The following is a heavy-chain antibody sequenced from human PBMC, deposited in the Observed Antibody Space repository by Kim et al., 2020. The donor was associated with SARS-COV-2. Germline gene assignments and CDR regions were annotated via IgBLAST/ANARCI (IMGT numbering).Heavy chain of an antibody. D-gene: IGHD1-1*01. V-gene: IGHV3-74*01. CDR2: INGDGTAT. Sequence: GGSLRLSCAVSEFTFSTTWMHWVRQPPGKGLVWVARINGDGTATNYADSVRGRFTISRDNAKNTLYLQMNSLRAEDTALYYCVRDGGWLSGNWRNFDVWGQGTLVTVSA. J-gene: IGHJ4*02. CDR3: VRDGGWLSGNWRNFDV. CDR1: EFTFSTTW.